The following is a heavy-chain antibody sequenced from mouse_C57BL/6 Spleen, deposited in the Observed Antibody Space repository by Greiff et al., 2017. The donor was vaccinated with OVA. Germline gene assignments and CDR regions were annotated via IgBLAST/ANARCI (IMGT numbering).Heavy chain of an antibody. CDR3: ARMVGADWYFDV. J-gene: IGHJ1*03. D-gene: IGHD1-1*02. V-gene: IGHV1-64*01. CDR2: IRPHSGSH. CDR1: GYTFTSYW. Sequence: QVQLQQPGAELVKPGASVKLSCKASGYTFTSYWMHWVKQRPGHGLEWIGIIRPHSGSHNYNEKLKSKATLTVDHSSSTAYMQLSSLTSEDSAVYYCARMVGADWYFDVWGTGTTVTVSS.